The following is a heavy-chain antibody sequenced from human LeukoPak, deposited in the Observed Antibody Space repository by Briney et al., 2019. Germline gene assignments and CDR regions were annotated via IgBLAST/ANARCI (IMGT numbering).Heavy chain of an antibody. CDR3: AKDSRGSGSRYYGMDV. CDR2: ISWNSGSI. J-gene: IGHJ6*02. CDR1: GFTFGDFA. V-gene: IGHV3-9*01. D-gene: IGHD3-10*01. Sequence: SLRPPCSTPGFTFGDFAMHWVRKASGKGLGGGSGISWNSGSIGYVDSVKGRFTISRDNAKNSLYLQMNSLRAEDTALYYCAKDSRGSGSRYYGMDVWGQGTTVTVSS.